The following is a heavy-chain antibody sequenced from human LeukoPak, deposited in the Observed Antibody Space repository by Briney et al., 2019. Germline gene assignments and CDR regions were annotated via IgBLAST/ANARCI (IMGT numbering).Heavy chain of an antibody. CDR2: INSDGSST. Sequence: PGGSLRPSCAASGFTFDDYAMHWVRQAPGKGLVWVSRINSDGSSTSYADSVKGRFTISRDNAKNTLYLQMNSLRAEDTAVYYCARRAGQQLNWFDPWGQGTLVTVSS. V-gene: IGHV3-74*01. CDR3: ARRAGQQLNWFDP. J-gene: IGHJ5*02. D-gene: IGHD6-13*01. CDR1: GFTFDDYA.